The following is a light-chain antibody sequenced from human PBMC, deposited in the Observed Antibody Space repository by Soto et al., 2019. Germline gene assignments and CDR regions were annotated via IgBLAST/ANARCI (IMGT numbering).Light chain of an antibody. Sequence: QSVLTQPASVSGSTGQSITISCTGTSSDVGGYNYVSWYQQHPGKAPKLMIYDVSNRPSGVSNRFSDSKSGNTASLTISGLQAEDEADYYCSSYTSSSLYVFGTGTKVTVL. CDR3: SSYTSSSLYV. J-gene: IGLJ1*01. V-gene: IGLV2-14*01. CDR2: DVS. CDR1: SSDVGGYNY.